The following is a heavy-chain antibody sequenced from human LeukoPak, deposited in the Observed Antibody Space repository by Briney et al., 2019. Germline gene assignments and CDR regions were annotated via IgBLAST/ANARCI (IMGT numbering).Heavy chain of an antibody. Sequence: PGGSLRLSCAASGFTFSSYAMSWVRQAPGKGLEWASAISGSGGSTYYADSVKGRFTISRDNSKNTLYLQMNSLRAEDTAVYYCAKDSGVIVPAAKDYWGQGTLVTVSS. CDR2: ISGSGGST. V-gene: IGHV3-23*01. J-gene: IGHJ4*02. CDR3: AKDSGVIVPAAKDY. CDR1: GFTFSSYA. D-gene: IGHD2-2*01.